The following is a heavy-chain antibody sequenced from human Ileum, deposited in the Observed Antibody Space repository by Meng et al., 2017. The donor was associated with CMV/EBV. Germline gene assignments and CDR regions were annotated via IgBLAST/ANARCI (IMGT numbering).Heavy chain of an antibody. V-gene: IGHV4-34*01. D-gene: IGHD3-10*01. CDR2: ITHSGRT. Sequence: QWRLQQWGAGLLNPSETLSLTCAVFGGSFTGYYWSWFRQSPGKGLEWIGEITHSGRTSYNLSLKSRVTISVDMSKYQFSLKLTSVTAADTAIYYCARGLASGWPDYWGQGTLVTVSS. CDR3: ARGLASGWPDY. CDR1: GGSFTGYY. J-gene: IGHJ4*02.